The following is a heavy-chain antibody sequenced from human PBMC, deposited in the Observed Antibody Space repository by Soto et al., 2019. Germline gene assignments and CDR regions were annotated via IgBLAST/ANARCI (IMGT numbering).Heavy chain of an antibody. Sequence: SETLSLTCTVSGGSISSSSYYWCWIRQPPGKGLEWIGSIYYSGSTYYNPSLKSRVTISVDTSKNQFSLKLSSVTAADTAVYYCARRPDYGGLKTPYYFDYWGQGTLVTVSS. CDR2: IYYSGST. D-gene: IGHD4-17*01. CDR3: ARRPDYGGLKTPYYFDY. CDR1: GGSISSSSYY. V-gene: IGHV4-39*01. J-gene: IGHJ4*01.